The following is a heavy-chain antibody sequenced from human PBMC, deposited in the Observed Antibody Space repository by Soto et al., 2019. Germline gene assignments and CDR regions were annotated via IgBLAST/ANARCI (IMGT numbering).Heavy chain of an antibody. CDR3: ARDPGYRVGWFDP. V-gene: IGHV3-74*01. CDR1: GFTFSSYW. Sequence: EVQLVESGGGLVQPGGSLRLSCAASGFTFSSYWMHWVRQAPGKGLVWVSRINSDGSSTSYADSVKGRFTISRDNAKYTLYLQMNSLRAEDTAVYYCARDPGYRVGWFDPWGQGTLVTVSS. D-gene: IGHD6-13*01. J-gene: IGHJ5*02. CDR2: INSDGSST.